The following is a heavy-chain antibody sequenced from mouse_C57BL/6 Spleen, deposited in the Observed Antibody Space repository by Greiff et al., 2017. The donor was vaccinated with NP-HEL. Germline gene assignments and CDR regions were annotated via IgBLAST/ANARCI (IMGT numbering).Heavy chain of an antibody. J-gene: IGHJ4*01. Sequence: EVNVVESEGGLVQPGSSMKLSCTASGFTFSDYYMAWVRQVPEKGLEWVANINYDGSSTYYLDSLKSRFIISRDNAKNILYLQMSSLKSEDTATYYCARAFYGNSMDYWGQGTSVTVSS. V-gene: IGHV5-16*01. CDR2: INYDGSST. CDR3: ARAFYGNSMDY. D-gene: IGHD2-10*01. CDR1: GFTFSDYY.